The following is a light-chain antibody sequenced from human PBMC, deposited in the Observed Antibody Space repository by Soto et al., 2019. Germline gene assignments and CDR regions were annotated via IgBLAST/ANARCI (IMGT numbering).Light chain of an antibody. CDR3: QQYNSFLVT. CDR2: KAS. Sequence: DIQMTQSPSTLSASVGDRVTITCRASQSISSWLAWYQQKPGKAPKLLIYKASSLESGVPSRFSGSGSGTEFTLTISSMQPDDFATYYCQQYNSFLVTCGPGTKVDIK. J-gene: IGKJ3*01. V-gene: IGKV1-5*03. CDR1: QSISSW.